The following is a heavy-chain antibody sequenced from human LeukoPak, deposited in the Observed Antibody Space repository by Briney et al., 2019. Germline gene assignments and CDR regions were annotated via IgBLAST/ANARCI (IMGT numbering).Heavy chain of an antibody. CDR1: GYTFTGYY. Sequence: GAAVKVSCKASGYTFTGYYMHWVREAPGQGLEWMGWINPNSGGTNYAQKFQGRGTMTRATSISTASMELSRLRPDDTAVYYCARDLHDSSGYYSLNYLDYWGQGTLVTVSS. CDR3: ARDLHDSSGYYSLNYLDY. CDR2: INPNSGGT. J-gene: IGHJ4*02. V-gene: IGHV1-2*02. D-gene: IGHD3-22*01.